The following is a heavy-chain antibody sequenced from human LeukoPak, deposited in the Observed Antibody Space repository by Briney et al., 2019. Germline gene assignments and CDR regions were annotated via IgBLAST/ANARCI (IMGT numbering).Heavy chain of an antibody. J-gene: IGHJ5*02. CDR3: ASLGTSTYNWFDP. D-gene: IGHD3-16*01. Sequence: SETPSLTCTVSGGSISSYYWSWIRQPPGKGLEWIGYIYYSGSTNYNPSLKSRVTISVDTSKNQFSLKLSSVTAADTAVYYCASLGTSTYNWFDPWGQGTLVTVSS. CDR1: GGSISSYY. V-gene: IGHV4-59*01. CDR2: IYYSGST.